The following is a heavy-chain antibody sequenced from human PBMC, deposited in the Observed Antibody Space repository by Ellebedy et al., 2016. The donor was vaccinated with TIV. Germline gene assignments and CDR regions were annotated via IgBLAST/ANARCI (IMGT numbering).Heavy chain of an antibody. V-gene: IGHV4-59*12. D-gene: IGHD5-18*01. J-gene: IGHJ4*02. Sequence: MPGGSLRLSCTVSGGSISSYYWSWIRQPPGKGLEWIGYIYYSGSTNYNPSLKSRVTISVDTSKNQFSLKLSSVTAADTAVYYCARGYSYSPFFDYWGQGTLVTVSS. CDR2: IYYSGST. CDR1: GGSISSYY. CDR3: ARGYSYSPFFDY.